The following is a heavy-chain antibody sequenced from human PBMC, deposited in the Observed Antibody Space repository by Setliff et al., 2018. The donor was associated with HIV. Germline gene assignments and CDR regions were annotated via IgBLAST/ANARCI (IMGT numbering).Heavy chain of an antibody. CDR1: GGSFSGYY. D-gene: IGHD1-1*01. CDR2: INHSGST. J-gene: IGHJ4*02. Sequence: SETLSLTCAVYGGSFSGYYWSWIRQPPGKGLEWIGEINHSGSTNYNPSLKSRVTISVDTSKNQFSLKLSSVTAADTAVYYCARLGPYMYYFDYWGQGTLVTSPQ. V-gene: IGHV4-34*01. CDR3: ARLGPYMYYFDY.